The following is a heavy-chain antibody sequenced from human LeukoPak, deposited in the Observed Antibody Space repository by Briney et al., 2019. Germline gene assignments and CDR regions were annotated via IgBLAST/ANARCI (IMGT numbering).Heavy chain of an antibody. Sequence: PSETLSLTCTVSGGSISSGDYYWSWIRQPPGKGLEWIGYIYYSGSTYYNPSLKSRVTISVDTSKNQFSLKLSSVTAADTAVYYCARGVKVLRWFSHFDYWGQGTLVTVSS. D-gene: IGHD4-23*01. J-gene: IGHJ4*02. V-gene: IGHV4-30-4*08. CDR3: ARGVKVLRWFSHFDY. CDR2: IYYSGST. CDR1: GGSISSGDYY.